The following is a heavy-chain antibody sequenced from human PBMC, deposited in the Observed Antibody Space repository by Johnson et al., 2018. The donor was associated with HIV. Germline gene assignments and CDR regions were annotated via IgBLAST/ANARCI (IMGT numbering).Heavy chain of an antibody. D-gene: IGHD6-13*01. Sequence: VQLVESGGGLIQSGGSLRLSCAASGFTVNTNYMIWVRQAPGKGLEWVSILYSGGDKYYADSVKGRLTISRDDSKNTLYLKMNSLRAEDTAVYYCARDSDSSSWYSEFDIWGQGTMVTVSS. V-gene: IGHV3-53*01. J-gene: IGHJ3*02. CDR2: LYSGGDK. CDR3: ARDSDSSSWYSEFDI. CDR1: GFTVNTNY.